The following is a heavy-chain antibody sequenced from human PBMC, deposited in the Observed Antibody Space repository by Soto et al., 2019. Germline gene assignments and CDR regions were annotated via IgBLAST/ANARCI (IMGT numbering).Heavy chain of an antibody. CDR2: ISAYNGDK. CDR3: ARDGPHIPAVGDV. J-gene: IGHJ6*02. Sequence: QVYLVQSGPEVKKPGASVKVSCKASGYTFINYGVSWVRQAPGQGLEWMGWISAYNGDKKYAQNVQGRVTLTTDTSTSTAYMEMRTLRSDDTDAYYCARDGPHIPAVGDVWGQGTTVTVSS. V-gene: IGHV1-18*01. D-gene: IGHD6-13*01. CDR1: GYTFINYG.